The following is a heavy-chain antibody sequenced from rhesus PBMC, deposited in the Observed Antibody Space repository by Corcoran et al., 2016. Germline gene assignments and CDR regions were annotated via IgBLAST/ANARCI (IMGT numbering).Heavy chain of an antibody. Sequence: QVQLQESGPGLVKPSEPLSLTCAVSGGSLSSNYWGWLRQHPGKGLEWIGRIYGSGGSTDYNPSLKSRVTISTDTSKNQFSLKLSSVTAADTAVYYCARDDSSWTSAGDAFDFWGQGLRVTVSS. D-gene: IGHD6-13*01. J-gene: IGHJ3*01. CDR3: ARDDSSWTSAGDAFDF. CDR1: GGSLSSNY. V-gene: IGHV4-160*01. CDR2: IYGSGGST.